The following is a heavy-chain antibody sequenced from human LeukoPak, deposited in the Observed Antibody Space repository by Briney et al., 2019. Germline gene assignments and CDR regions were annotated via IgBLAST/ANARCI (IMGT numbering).Heavy chain of an antibody. D-gene: IGHD2/OR15-2a*01. CDR3: ARDEDTPALSES. Sequence: GGSLRLSCAGSGFSFSSNTMSWVRQAPGRGLEWVSAISNNGGRTDYADSVKGRFTISRDNSKSTLYLHMDSLRAEDTAVYYCARDEDTPALSESWGQGTLVTVSS. J-gene: IGHJ4*02. V-gene: IGHV3-23*01. CDR2: ISNNGGRT. CDR1: GFSFSSNT.